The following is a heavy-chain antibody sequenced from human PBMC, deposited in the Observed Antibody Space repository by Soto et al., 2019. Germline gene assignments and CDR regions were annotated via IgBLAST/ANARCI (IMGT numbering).Heavy chain of an antibody. J-gene: IGHJ4*02. CDR2: IYYSGST. V-gene: IGHV4-39*01. CDR1: GGSISSSSYY. CDR3: ARHSGGLFGGVIVDFDY. Sequence: SETLSLTCTVSGGSISSSSYYWGWIRQPPGKGLEWIGSIYYSGSTYYNPSLKSRVTISVDTSKNQFSLKLSSVTAADTAVYYCARHSGGLFGGVIVDFDYWGQGTLVTVSS. D-gene: IGHD3-16*02.